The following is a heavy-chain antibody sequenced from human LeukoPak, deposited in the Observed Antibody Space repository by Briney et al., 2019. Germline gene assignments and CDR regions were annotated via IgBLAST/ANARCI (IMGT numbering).Heavy chain of an antibody. CDR3: ARGPRIAVALGDY. V-gene: IGHV1-2*02. D-gene: IGHD6-19*01. CDR1: GYTFTGYY. CDR2: INPNSGGT. J-gene: IGHJ4*02. Sequence: ASVKVSCKASGYTFTGYYMHWVRQATRQGLEWMGWINPNSGGTNYAQKFQGRVTMTRDTSISTAYMELSRLRSDDTAVYYCARGPRIAVALGDYWGQGTLVTVSS.